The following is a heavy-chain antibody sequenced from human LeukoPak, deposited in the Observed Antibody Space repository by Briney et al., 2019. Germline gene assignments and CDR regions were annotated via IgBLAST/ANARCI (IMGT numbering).Heavy chain of an antibody. CDR2: INHSGST. D-gene: IGHD6-6*01. Sequence: SETLSLTCAVYGGSFSGYYWSWIRQPPGKGLEWIGEINHSGSTNYNPSLKSRVTISVDTSKNQFSLKLSSVTAADTAVYYCARGRSSSSEYYYYYYMDVWGKGTTVTVSS. J-gene: IGHJ6*03. V-gene: IGHV4-34*01. CDR1: GGSFSGYY. CDR3: ARGRSSSSEYYYYYYMDV.